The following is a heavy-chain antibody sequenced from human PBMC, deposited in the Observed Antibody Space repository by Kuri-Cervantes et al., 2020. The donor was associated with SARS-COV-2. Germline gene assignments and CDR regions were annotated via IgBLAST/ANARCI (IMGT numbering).Heavy chain of an antibody. V-gene: IGHV3-7*03. CDR1: GFTFSSYW. CDR3: ARDRRSGTVTEVDWFDP. CDR2: IKQVGSEK. D-gene: IGHD4-11*01. Sequence: GGSLRLSCAASGFTFSSYWMSWVRQAPGKGLEWVANIKQVGSEKYYVDSVKGRITISRDNAKNSLYLQMNSLRAEVTAVYYCARDRRSGTVTEVDWFDPWGQGTLVTVSS. J-gene: IGHJ5*02.